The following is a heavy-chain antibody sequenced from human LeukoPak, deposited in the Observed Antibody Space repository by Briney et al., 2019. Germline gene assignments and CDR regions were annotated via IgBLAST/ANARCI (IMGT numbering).Heavy chain of an antibody. Sequence: GGSLRLSCAASGFTFSSYAMSWVRQAPGKGLEWVSAISGSGGSTYYADSVKGRFTISRDNSKNTLYLQMNSLRAEDTAVYYCAKDPDPEWGSWYWGDDFDYWGQGTLVTVSS. D-gene: IGHD6-13*01. V-gene: IGHV3-23*01. CDR2: ISGSGGST. CDR3: AKDPDPEWGSWYWGDDFDY. CDR1: GFTFSSYA. J-gene: IGHJ4*02.